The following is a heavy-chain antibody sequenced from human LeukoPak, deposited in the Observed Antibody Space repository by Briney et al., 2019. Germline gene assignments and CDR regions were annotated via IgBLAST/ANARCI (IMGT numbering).Heavy chain of an antibody. CDR2: TYYRSKWFN. CDR1: GDSVSSISVT. Sequence: SQTLSLTCALSGDSVSSISVTWNWIRQSPSRGLEWLGRTYYRSKWFNDFAVSVKSRITINPDTSKNQFSLQLNSVTPEVTAVYYCARACSGRFDLWGQGTLVTVSS. J-gene: IGHJ5*02. D-gene: IGHD1-26*01. CDR3: ARACSGRFDL. V-gene: IGHV6-1*01.